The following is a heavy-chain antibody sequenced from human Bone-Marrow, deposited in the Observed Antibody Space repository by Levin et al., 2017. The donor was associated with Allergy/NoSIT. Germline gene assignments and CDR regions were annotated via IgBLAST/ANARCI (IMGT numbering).Heavy chain of an antibody. CDR2: ISSGSVYI. D-gene: IGHD3-22*01. J-gene: IGHJ4*02. CDR3: ARDIRGNYDTSGYCDS. Sequence: LSLTCAASGFTFSNSAMNWVRQAPGKGLEWVSSISSGSVYIYYADSVKGRFTISRDNAKNSLYLQMNSLRAEDTAVYYCARDIRGNYDTSGYCDSWGQGTLVTVSS. CDR1: GFTFSNSA. V-gene: IGHV3-21*01.